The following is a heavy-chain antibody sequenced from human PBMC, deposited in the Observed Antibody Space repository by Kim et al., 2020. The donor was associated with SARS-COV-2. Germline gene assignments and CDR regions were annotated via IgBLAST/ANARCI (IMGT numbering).Heavy chain of an antibody. J-gene: IGHJ3*02. V-gene: IGHV1-69*13. D-gene: IGHD5-12*01. CDR1: GGTFSSYA. Sequence: SVKVSCKASGGTFSSYAISWVRQAPGQGLEWMGGIIPIFGTANYAQKFQGRVTITADESTSTAYMELSSLRSEDTAVYYCARDLRAQDIVATIRPGAFDIWGQGTMVTVSS. CDR3: ARDLRAQDIVATIRPGAFDI. CDR2: IIPIFGTA.